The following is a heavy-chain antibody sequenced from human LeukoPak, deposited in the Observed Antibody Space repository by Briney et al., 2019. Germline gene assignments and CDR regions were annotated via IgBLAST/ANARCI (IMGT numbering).Heavy chain of an antibody. J-gene: IGHJ4*02. CDR3: ARQYGLAVAGPFDY. V-gene: IGHV4-39*01. D-gene: IGHD6-19*01. CDR2: IYYSGST. CDR1: GGSISSSSYY. Sequence: SVTLSLTCTVSGGSISSSSYYWGWIRQPPGKGLEWIGSIYYSGSTYYNPSLKSRVTISVDTSKNQFSLKLSSVTAADTAVYYCARQYGLAVAGPFDYWGQGTLVTVSS.